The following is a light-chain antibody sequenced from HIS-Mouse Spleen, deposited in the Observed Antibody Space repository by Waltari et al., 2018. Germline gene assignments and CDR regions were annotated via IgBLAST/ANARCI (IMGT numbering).Light chain of an antibody. V-gene: IGLV1-44*01. CDR1: SPNIARNT. J-gene: IGLJ3*02. CDR2: SNN. Sequence: QSVLTQPPSASGTPGQRVTISCSGSSPNIARNTVNWYQQLPETAPKLLIYSNNQRPSGVPDRFSGSKSGTSASLAISGFQSEDEADYYCAAWDDSLNGWVFGGGTKLTVL. CDR3: AAWDDSLNGWV.